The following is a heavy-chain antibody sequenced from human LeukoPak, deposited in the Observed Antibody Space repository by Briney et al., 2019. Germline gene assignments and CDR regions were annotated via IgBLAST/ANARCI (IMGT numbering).Heavy chain of an antibody. CDR2: IYYSGIM. V-gene: IGHV4-59*08. Sequence: KPSETLSLTCVVSGASISSYYWSWIRQPPEKGLEWIGYIYYSGIMNYNPSLRSRVTISVDTSKNQFSLKLSSVTTADTAVYYCARQSAYDLDYWGQGTLVTVSS. CDR1: GASISSYY. CDR3: ARQSAYDLDY. D-gene: IGHD5-12*01. J-gene: IGHJ4*02.